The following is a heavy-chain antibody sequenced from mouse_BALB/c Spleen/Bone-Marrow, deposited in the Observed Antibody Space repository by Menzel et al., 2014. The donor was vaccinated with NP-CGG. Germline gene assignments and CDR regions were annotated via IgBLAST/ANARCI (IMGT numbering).Heavy chain of an antibody. Sequence: VQLQQSGPELMKPGASVKISCKASGYSFTNYYIHWVKQSHRKSLEWIGYIDPFNGVTTYNQKFKGKATLTVDKSSNTAYMHLSSLTSEDSAVFYCARRVITTGPGFAYWGQGTLVTVSA. D-gene: IGHD2-4*01. CDR1: GYSFTNYY. CDR3: ARRVITTGPGFAY. CDR2: IDPFNGVT. V-gene: IGHV1S135*01. J-gene: IGHJ3*01.